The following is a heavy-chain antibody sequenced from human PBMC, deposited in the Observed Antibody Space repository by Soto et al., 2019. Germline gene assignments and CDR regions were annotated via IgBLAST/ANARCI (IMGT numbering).Heavy chain of an antibody. V-gene: IGHV4-39*01. CDR3: ANILWFGELLEFYFDY. D-gene: IGHD3-10*01. J-gene: IGHJ4*02. CDR2: IYYSGST. CDR1: GGSISSSSYY. Sequence: QLQLQESRPGLVKPSETLSLTCTVSGGSISSSSYYWGWIRQPPGKGLEWIGSIYYSGSTYYNPSLKSRVTISVDTSKNQFSLKLSSVTAADTAVYYCANILWFGELLEFYFDYWGQGTLVTVSS.